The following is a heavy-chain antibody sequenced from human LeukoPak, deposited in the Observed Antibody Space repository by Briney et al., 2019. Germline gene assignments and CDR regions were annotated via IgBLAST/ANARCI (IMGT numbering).Heavy chain of an antibody. J-gene: IGHJ4*02. V-gene: IGHV3-74*01. D-gene: IGHD1-26*01. CDR3: VRDLGGRSGH. CDR1: GFTFSSNW. CDR2: INEDGSTT. Sequence: GGSLRLSCAASGFTFSSNWMHWVRQAPGKGLVWVSRINEDGSTTNYADSVKGRSTIFRDNAKNTLYLQMYSLRAEDTAVYYCVRDLGGRSGHWGQGTLVTVSS.